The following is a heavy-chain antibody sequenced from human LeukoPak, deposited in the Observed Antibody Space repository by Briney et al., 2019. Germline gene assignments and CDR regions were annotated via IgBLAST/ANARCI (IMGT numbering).Heavy chain of an antibody. CDR1: GYTFTGYY. CDR3: ARSPDILTGEKFDY. V-gene: IGHV1-2*06. D-gene: IGHD3-9*01. J-gene: IGHJ4*02. Sequence: ASVKVSCKASGYTFTGYYVHWVRQAPGRGLEWMGRMNPKSGGTNYAQKFEARVTMHRDTSISTAYMELSRLRFDDTAVYYCARSPDILTGEKFDYWGQGTLVTVSS. CDR2: MNPKSGGT.